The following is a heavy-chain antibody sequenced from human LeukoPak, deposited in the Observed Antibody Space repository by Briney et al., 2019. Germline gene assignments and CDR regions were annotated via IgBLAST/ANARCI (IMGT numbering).Heavy chain of an antibody. CDR1: GFTFSSYA. Sequence: PGGSLRLSCAASGFTFSSYAMSWVRQAPGTGLEWVSAISGSGGSTYYADSVKGRFTISRDNSKNTLYLQMNSLRAEDTAVYYCAKAQRLFPTNYCFDPWGQGTLVTVSS. J-gene: IGHJ5*02. V-gene: IGHV3-23*01. CDR3: AKAQRLFPTNYCFDP. CDR2: ISGSGGST. D-gene: IGHD1-1*01.